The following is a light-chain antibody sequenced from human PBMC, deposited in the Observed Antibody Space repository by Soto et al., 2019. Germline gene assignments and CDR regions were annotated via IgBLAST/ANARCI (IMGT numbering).Light chain of an antibody. CDR1: RSVSSNY. CDR3: QQYGTTPPRLT. CDR2: GAT. Sequence: EIVLTQSPGTLSLSPGESATLSCRASRSVSSNYVAWYQQTPGQAPRLLIFGATFRATGMADRFSGSGSGTDFTLTISRLEPEDFAVYYCQQYGTTPPRLTFGGGTKVEIK. J-gene: IGKJ4*01. V-gene: IGKV3-20*01.